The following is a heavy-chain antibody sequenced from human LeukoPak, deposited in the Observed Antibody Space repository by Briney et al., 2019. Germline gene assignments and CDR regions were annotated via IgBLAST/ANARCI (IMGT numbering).Heavy chain of an antibody. Sequence: SETLSLTCTVSGGSITNFYGGWIRQPPGKGLEWIGYIYYSGSTNYNPSLKSRVTISVDTSKNQFSLKLSSVTAADTAVYYCATMGFDYWGQGTLVTVSS. V-gene: IGHV4-59*01. J-gene: IGHJ4*02. CDR3: ATMGFDY. D-gene: IGHD3-16*01. CDR2: IYYSGST. CDR1: GGSITNFY.